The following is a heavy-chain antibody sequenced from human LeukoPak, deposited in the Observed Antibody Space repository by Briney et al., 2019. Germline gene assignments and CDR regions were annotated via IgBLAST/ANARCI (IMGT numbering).Heavy chain of an antibody. J-gene: IGHJ4*02. CDR1: GGSISSGYW. CDR3: ARNAAYCLDY. Sequence: SGTLSLTCVVSGGSISSGYWWSWVRQPSGKGLEWIGEIHHDGSTNYNPSLKSRVTISVDTSKNQFSLKLTSVTAADTAIYYCARNAAYCLDYWGQGTLVTVSS. CDR2: IHHDGST. D-gene: IGHD1-26*01. V-gene: IGHV4-4*02.